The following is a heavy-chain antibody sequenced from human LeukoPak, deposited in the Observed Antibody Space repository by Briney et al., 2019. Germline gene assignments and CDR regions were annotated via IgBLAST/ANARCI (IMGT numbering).Heavy chain of an antibody. CDR1: EGTFGGYS. J-gene: IGHJ4*02. Sequence: SVKVSCKASEGTFGGYSIDWVRQAPGQGLDWVGGINPIFNILYYAQNFQGRATITADESTNTAYLELDSLKHDDTAVYYCAAGRRLGELFFDYWGQGTLVTVSS. D-gene: IGHD3-10*01. CDR2: INPIFNIL. CDR3: AAGRRLGELFFDY. V-gene: IGHV1-69*01.